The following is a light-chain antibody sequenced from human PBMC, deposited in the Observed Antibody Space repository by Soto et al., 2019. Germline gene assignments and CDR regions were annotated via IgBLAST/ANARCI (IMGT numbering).Light chain of an antibody. J-gene: IGKJ2*01. V-gene: IGKV1-39*01. Sequence: DIQMTQSPSSLSASVGDRVTITCRASQGISTYLVWYQQRQGRAPKLLIYAASSLLSGVPSRFSGSGSGTDFTLTISSLQPEDFATYYCQQSYRTPYTFGQGTKLEPK. CDR2: AAS. CDR3: QQSYRTPYT. CDR1: QGISTY.